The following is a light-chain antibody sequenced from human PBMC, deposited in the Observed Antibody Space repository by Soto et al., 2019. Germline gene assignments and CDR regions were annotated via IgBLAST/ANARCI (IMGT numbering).Light chain of an antibody. CDR2: DVY. CDR1: SGDVGGHNA. CDR3: SSYERSGAYV. Sequence: QSALTQPASVSGSPGQSITLSCTGTSGDVGGHNAVSWYQQHPGKAPKLLIYDVYNRPSGASDRISGSKSGNTASLTISGLQAEDECDYYCSSYERSGAYVFGTGTKVTVL. V-gene: IGLV2-14*03. J-gene: IGLJ1*01.